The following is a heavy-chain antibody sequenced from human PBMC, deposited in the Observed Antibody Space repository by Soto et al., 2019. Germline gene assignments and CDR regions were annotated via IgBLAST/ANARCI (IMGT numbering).Heavy chain of an antibody. CDR2: MNPKSGNT. D-gene: IGHD3-3*01. J-gene: IGHJ6*02. CDR3: ARGNGYDFWSGQTYYYYGMDV. V-gene: IGHV1-8*01. CDR1: GYTFTSYD. Sequence: GASVKVSFKASGYTFTSYDINWVRQATGQGPEWMGWMNPKSGNTGYAQKCQGRVTMTRNTSISTAYMELSSLRSEDTAVYYCARGNGYDFWSGQTYYYYGMDVWGQGPTVTVSS.